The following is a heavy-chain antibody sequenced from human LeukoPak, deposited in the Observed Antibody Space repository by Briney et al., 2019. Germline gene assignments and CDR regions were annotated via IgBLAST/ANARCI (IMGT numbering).Heavy chain of an antibody. CDR1: GYTFTSYG. V-gene: IGHV1-18*01. J-gene: IGHJ4*02. Sequence: GGSLRLSCAASGYTFTSYGISWARQAPGQGLEWMGWISVYNGNTNYAQKLQGRVTMTTDTSTNTAYMELRSLRSDDTAVYYCARDHLHTIFGVVKSYYFDYWGQGTLVTVSS. D-gene: IGHD3-3*01. CDR3: ARDHLHTIFGVVKSYYFDY. CDR2: ISVYNGNT.